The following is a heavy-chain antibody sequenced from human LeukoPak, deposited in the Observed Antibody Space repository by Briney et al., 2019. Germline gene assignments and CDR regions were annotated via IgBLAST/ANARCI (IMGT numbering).Heavy chain of an antibody. CDR3: ALVDSSGWYDAFDI. D-gene: IGHD6-19*01. CDR2: VSAYNGNT. V-gene: IGHV1-18*01. J-gene: IGHJ3*02. CDR1: GYNFNNYG. Sequence: ASVKVSCKASGYNFNNYGISWVRQAPGQGLEWMGWVSAYNGNTNYAQNLQGRVTMTTDTSTSTAYMELRSLRSDDTAVYYCALVDSSGWYDAFDIWGQGTMVAVSS.